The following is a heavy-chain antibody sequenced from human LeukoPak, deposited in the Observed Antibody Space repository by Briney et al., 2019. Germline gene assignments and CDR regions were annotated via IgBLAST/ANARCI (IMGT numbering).Heavy chain of an antibody. V-gene: IGHV3-74*01. CDR2: ISKDGSTS. D-gene: IGHD3-22*01. J-gene: IGHJ5*02. CDR1: GFTFSNHW. Sequence: PGGSLRLSCEASGFTFSNHWMHWVRQAPGEGLVWVSVISKDGSTSIYADSVRGRLTISRDNAKNTLYLQMNSLRVEDTSVYYCARDYYMGIVDQWGQGTRVTVSS. CDR3: ARDYYMGIVDQ.